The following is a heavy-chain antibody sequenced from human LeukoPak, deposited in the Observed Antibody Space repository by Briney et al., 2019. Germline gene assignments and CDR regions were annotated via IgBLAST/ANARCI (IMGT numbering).Heavy chain of an antibody. J-gene: IGHJ6*02. D-gene: IGHD6-6*01. Sequence: GASVKVSCTASGYTFTIYYMHWVRQAPGQGLEWMGIINPSGGSTSYAQKFQGRVTMTRDTSTSTVYMELSSLRSEDTAVYYCARDLAPSIAARFYYGMDVWGQGTTVTVSS. V-gene: IGHV1-46*01. CDR2: INPSGGST. CDR3: ARDLAPSIAARFYYGMDV. CDR1: GYTFTIYY.